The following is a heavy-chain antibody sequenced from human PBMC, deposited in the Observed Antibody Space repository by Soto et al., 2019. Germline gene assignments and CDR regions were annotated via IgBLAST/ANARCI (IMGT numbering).Heavy chain of an antibody. Sequence: VKVSCKVSGYTLTELSMHWVRQAPGKGLEWMGGFDPEDGETIYAQKFQGRVTMTEDTSTDTAYMELSSLRSEDTAVYYCATKVRYDSSGYYPNFDYWGRGTLVTVSS. D-gene: IGHD3-22*01. CDR1: GYTLTELS. CDR3: ATKVRYDSSGYYPNFDY. CDR2: FDPEDGET. J-gene: IGHJ4*02. V-gene: IGHV1-24*01.